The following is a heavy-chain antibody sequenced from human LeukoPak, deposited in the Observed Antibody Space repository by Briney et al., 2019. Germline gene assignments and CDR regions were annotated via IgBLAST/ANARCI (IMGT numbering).Heavy chain of an antibody. V-gene: IGHV3-23*01. D-gene: IGHD5-18*01. CDR3: AKDAYGGYSYGLIDY. CDR2: ISGSGGST. Sequence: PGGSLRLSCAASGFTFSSYAMSWVRQAPGKGLEWVSAISGSGGSTYYADSVKGRFTISRDNSKNTLYLQMNSLRDEDTAGYYCAKDAYGGYSYGLIDYWGQGTLVTVSS. CDR1: GFTFSSYA. J-gene: IGHJ4*02.